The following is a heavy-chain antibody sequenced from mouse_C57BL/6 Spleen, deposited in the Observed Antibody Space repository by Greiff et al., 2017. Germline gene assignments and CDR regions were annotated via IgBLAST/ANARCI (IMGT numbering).Heavy chain of an antibody. Sequence: ESGPGLVKPSQSLSLTCSVTGYSITSGYYWNLIRQFPGNKLEWMGYISYDGSNNYNPSLKNRISITRDTSKNQFFLKLNSVTTEDTATYYCARDFDYWGQGTTLTVSS. V-gene: IGHV3-6*01. CDR2: ISYDGSN. J-gene: IGHJ2*01. CDR1: GYSITSGYY. CDR3: ARDFDY.